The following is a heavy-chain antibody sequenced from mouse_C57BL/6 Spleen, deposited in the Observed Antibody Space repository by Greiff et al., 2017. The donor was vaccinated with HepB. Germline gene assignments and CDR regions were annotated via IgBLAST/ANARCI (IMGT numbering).Heavy chain of an antibody. V-gene: IGHV1-64*01. CDR3: ARSTVVADFDY. D-gene: IGHD1-1*01. Sequence: QVQLQQPGAELVKPGASVKLSCKASGYTFTSYWIHWVKQRPGQGLEWIGMIHPNSGSTNYNEKFKSKATLTVDKSSSPAYMQLSSLTSEESAVYYCARSTVVADFDYWGQGTTLTVSS. J-gene: IGHJ2*01. CDR2: IHPNSGST. CDR1: GYTFTSYW.